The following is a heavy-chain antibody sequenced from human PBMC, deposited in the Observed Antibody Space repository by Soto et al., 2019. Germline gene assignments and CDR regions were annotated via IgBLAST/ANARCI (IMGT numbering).Heavy chain of an antibody. Sequence: GGSLRLSCTASGFTFGDYAMSWFRQAPGKGLEWVGFIRSRAYGGKTEYAASVKGRFTISRDDSNSIAYLQMNSLKTEDTAVYYCTREYYDILTGFLAYYFDYWGQGTLVTVSS. CDR2: IRSRAYGGKT. CDR1: GFTFGDYA. CDR3: TREYYDILTGFLAYYFDY. V-gene: IGHV3-49*03. D-gene: IGHD3-9*01. J-gene: IGHJ4*02.